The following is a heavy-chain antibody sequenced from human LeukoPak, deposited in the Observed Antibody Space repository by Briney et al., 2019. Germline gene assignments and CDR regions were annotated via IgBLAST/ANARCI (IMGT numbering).Heavy chain of an antibody. V-gene: IGHV3-23*01. CDR3: ARGHSSSWYFYYFDY. Sequence: GSLRLSCAASGFTFSSYAMSWVRQAPGKGLEWVSAISGSGGSTYYADSVKGRFTISRDNSKNTLYLQMNSLRAEDTAVYYCARGHSSSWYFYYFDYWGQGTLVTVSS. CDR1: GFTFSSYA. D-gene: IGHD6-13*01. J-gene: IGHJ4*02. CDR2: ISGSGGST.